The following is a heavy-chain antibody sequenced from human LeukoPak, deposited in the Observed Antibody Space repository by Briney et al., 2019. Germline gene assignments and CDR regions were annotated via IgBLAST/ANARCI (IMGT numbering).Heavy chain of an antibody. CDR2: VWHDGSNK. Sequence: QTGGSLRLSCTAPGFTFSSYAIHWIRQAPGKGLEWVALVWHDGSNKYYADSVKGRFTISRDKSKNTVYLQMNSLRAEDTAVYYCARELFGSGSCPDYWGQGTLVTVSS. J-gene: IGHJ4*02. CDR3: ARELFGSGSCPDY. CDR1: GFTFSSYA. V-gene: IGHV3-33*01. D-gene: IGHD3-10*01.